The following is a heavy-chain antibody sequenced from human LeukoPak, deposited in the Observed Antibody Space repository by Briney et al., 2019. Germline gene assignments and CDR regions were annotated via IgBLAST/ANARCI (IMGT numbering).Heavy chain of an antibody. CDR1: GFTFSSYN. Sequence: GGSLRLSCAASGFTFSSYNMNWVRQAPGKGLEWVSSITSGSSYIYSADSVKGRFTISRDNAKNSLYLQMNSLRAEDTAVYYCAKDRSRNYCSGGSCYSVGGNDAFDIWGQGTMVTVSS. V-gene: IGHV3-21*01. D-gene: IGHD2-15*01. CDR3: AKDRSRNYCSGGSCYSVGGNDAFDI. J-gene: IGHJ3*02. CDR2: ITSGSSYI.